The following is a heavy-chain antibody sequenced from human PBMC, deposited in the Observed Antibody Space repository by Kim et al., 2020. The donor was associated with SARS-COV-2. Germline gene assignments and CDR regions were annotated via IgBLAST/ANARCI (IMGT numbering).Heavy chain of an antibody. CDR1: GFTFSSYA. V-gene: IGHV3-23*01. CDR2: ISGSGGST. J-gene: IGHJ4*02. CDR3: AKGPLVVVAATLAGAGGSEDY. Sequence: GGSLRLSCAASGFTFSSYAMSWVRQAPGKGLEWVSAISGSGGSTYYADSVKGRFTISRDNSKNTLYLQMNSLRAEDTAVYYCAKGPLVVVAATLAGAGGSEDYWGQGTLVTVSS. D-gene: IGHD2-15*01.